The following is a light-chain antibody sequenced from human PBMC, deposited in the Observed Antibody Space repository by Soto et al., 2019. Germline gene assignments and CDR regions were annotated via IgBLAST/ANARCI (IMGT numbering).Light chain of an antibody. CDR1: QGGSAY. CDR2: AAS. CDR3: QQSYRTPHT. J-gene: IGKJ2*01. V-gene: IGKV1-39*01. Sequence: DIQMTQSPSSLSASLGDRVTITCRASQGGSAYLLWYQPTQGRAPKLLIYAASNLVSGVPSRFSGSGSGKNVTRTISRLQPDEFATYYCQQSYRTPHTFGQGTKLETK.